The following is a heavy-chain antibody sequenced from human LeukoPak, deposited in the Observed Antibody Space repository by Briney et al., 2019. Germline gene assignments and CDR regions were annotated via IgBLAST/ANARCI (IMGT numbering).Heavy chain of an antibody. CDR2: IDRNGSRI. Sequence: GGSLRLSCAVSGFTFSSYWMHWVRQAPGKGLVWVSRIDRNGSRINYADSVKGRFTISRDNGKNTLFLQMNSLRAEDAAVYYCVRGNDYGGPHYWGQGTLVTVSS. D-gene: IGHD4-23*01. J-gene: IGHJ4*02. V-gene: IGHV3-74*01. CDR1: GFTFSSYW. CDR3: VRGNDYGGPHY.